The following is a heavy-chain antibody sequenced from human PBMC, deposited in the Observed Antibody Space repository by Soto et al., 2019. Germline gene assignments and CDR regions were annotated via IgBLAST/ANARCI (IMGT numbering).Heavy chain of an antibody. V-gene: IGHV4-4*02. CDR3: ARGGYGGDFDY. D-gene: IGHD3-16*01. Sequence: QVQLQESGPGLVKPSGTLSLTCAVSSGSISSSNWWSWVRQPPGKGLEWIGEIYQRGSTNYNPSLNGGVTISVDKSKNQFSVKLSSVTAADTAVYSCARGGYGGDFDYWGQGTLVTVSS. CDR1: SGSISSSNW. CDR2: IYQRGST. J-gene: IGHJ4*02.